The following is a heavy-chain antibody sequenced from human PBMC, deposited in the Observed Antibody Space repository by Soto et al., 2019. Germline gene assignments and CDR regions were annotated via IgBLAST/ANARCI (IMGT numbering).Heavy chain of an antibody. V-gene: IGHV3-73*01. CDR2: IRMKVDNYAT. J-gene: IGHJ5*02. D-gene: IGHD1-1*01. CDR1: GFIFSDSV. CDR3: ASQGKGTSWFDH. Sequence: EVQLVESGGGLVQPGGSLKLSCAASGFIFSDSVMHWVLQASGKGLEWVGRIRMKVDNYATIYAASGKGRFIISRDDSKHTAYLQMNSLKTEETAMYYCASQGKGTSWFDHRGQGTLVIVSS.